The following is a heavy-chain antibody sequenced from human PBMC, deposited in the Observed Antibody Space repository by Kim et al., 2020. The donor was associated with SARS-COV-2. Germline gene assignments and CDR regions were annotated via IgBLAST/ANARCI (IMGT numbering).Heavy chain of an antibody. CDR2: IKSKAGGETT. D-gene: IGHD5-12*01. CDR3: VSTIGYSGYDNGF. Sequence: GGSLRLSCAASGFAFTNAWMTWVRQALGKGLEWVGRIKSKAGGETTDYAAPVKGRFTILRDDSKHTLYLQMNNLKTEDTGVYYCVSTIGYSGYDNGFWGQGTLVTVSS. J-gene: IGHJ1*01. V-gene: IGHV3-15*01. CDR1: GFAFTNAW.